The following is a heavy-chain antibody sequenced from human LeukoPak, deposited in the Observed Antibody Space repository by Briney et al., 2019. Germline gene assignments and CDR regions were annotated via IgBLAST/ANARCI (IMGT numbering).Heavy chain of an antibody. J-gene: IGHJ3*02. CDR1: GFTFSSYG. CDR2: IWYDGSNK. D-gene: IGHD6-6*01. V-gene: IGHV3-33*06. Sequence: GGSLRLSCAASGFTFSSYGMHWVRQAPGKGLEWVAVIWYDGSNKYYADSVKGRFTISRDNSKNTLYLQMNSLRAEDTAVHYCAKGGGIAARAAFDIWGQGTMVTVSS. CDR3: AKGGGIAARAAFDI.